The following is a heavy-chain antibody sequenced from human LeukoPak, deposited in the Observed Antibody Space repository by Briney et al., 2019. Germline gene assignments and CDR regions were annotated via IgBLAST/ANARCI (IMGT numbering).Heavy chain of an antibody. D-gene: IGHD3-10*01. CDR2: INADGSGT. V-gene: IGHV3-74*01. J-gene: IGHJ4*02. CDR1: GFTFSSHW. CDR3: AKDDGSGSYYPFDY. Sequence: GGSLRLSCAASGFTFSSHWMHWVRQAPEKGLVGVAHINADGSGTYYAASVKGRFTISRDNSKNTLYLQMNSLRAEDTAVYYCAKDDGSGSYYPFDYWGQGTLVTVSS.